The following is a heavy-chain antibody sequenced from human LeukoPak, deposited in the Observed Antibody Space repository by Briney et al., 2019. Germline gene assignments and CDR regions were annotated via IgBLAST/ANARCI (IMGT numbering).Heavy chain of an antibody. CDR2: INYSGST. Sequence: PSETLSLTCTVFGGSISSSSSYWVWIRQPPGKGLEWIGNINYSGSTYYNPSLKSRVTISVDTSKNQFSLKLSSVTAADTAVYYCARRLSGSSQIDYWGPGTLVTVSS. V-gene: IGHV4-39*01. J-gene: IGHJ4*02. CDR3: ARRLSGSSQIDY. D-gene: IGHD3-10*01. CDR1: GGSISSSSSY.